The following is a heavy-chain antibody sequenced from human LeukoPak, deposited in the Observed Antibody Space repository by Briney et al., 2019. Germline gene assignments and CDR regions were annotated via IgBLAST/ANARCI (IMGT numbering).Heavy chain of an antibody. Sequence: SETLSLTCTVSGDSINSLDLWSWVRQPPGKGLEWIGYIYHSGSTYYNPSLKSRVTISVDRSKNQFSLKLSSVTAADTAVYYCARARAGGYCSSTSCHDPYYYYGMDVWGQGTTVTVSS. CDR1: GDSINSLDL. J-gene: IGHJ6*02. V-gene: IGHV4-4*02. D-gene: IGHD2-2*01. CDR2: IYHSGST. CDR3: ARARAGGYCSSTSCHDPYYYYGMDV.